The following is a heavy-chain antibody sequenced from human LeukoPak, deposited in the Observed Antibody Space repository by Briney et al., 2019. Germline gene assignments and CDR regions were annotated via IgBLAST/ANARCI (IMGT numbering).Heavy chain of an antibody. D-gene: IGHD2-15*01. CDR2: IYYSGSA. CDR1: GGSISSSSYY. Sequence: SETLSLTCIVSGGSISSSSYYWGWIRQPPGKGLEWIGNIYYSGSAYYNPSLKSRVTISVDTSKNQFSLKLSSVTAADTAVYYCARLNADLEVAPWGQGTLVTVSS. CDR3: ARLNADLEVAP. J-gene: IGHJ5*02. V-gene: IGHV4-39*01.